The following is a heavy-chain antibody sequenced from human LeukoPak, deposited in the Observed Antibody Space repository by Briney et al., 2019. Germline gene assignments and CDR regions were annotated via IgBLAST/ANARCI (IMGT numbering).Heavy chain of an antibody. CDR3: ARGDSYGYVYYYYYMDV. CDR2: ISSSGSPI. V-gene: IGHV3-11*04. Sequence: GGSLRLSCATSGFTFSDYYMSWIRQAPGKGLEWVSYISSSGSPIYYADSVKGRFTISRDNAKNSLFLQMNSLRAEDTAVYYCARGDSYGYVYYYYYMDVWGKGTTVTVSS. J-gene: IGHJ6*03. CDR1: GFTFSDYY. D-gene: IGHD5-18*01.